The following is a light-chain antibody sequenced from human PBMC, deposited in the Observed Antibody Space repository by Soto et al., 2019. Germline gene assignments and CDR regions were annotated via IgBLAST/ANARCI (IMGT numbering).Light chain of an antibody. J-gene: IGKJ1*01. CDR1: QSVSNNY. V-gene: IGKV3-20*01. CDR3: QQYSDSPQT. Sequence: EIVLTQSPGTLSVSPGGRAALSCRASQSVSNNYLAWYQQRPGQAPRLLISGASSRATDVPRRFSGRGSGTDFTLAISRLEPEDFAVYYCQQYSDSPQTFGQGTKVDIK. CDR2: GAS.